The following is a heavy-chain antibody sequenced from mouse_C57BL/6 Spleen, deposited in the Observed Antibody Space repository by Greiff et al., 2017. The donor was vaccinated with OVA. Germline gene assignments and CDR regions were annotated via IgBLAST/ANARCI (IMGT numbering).Heavy chain of an antibody. D-gene: IGHD2-5*01. CDR1: GYAFSSSW. Sequence: QVQLQQSGPELVKPGASVKISCKASGYAFSSSWMNWVKQRPGKGLEWIGRIYPGDGDTNYNGKFKGKATLTADKSSSTAYMQLSSLTSEDSAVYFCARKGSSNYEAMDYWGQGTSVTVSS. V-gene: IGHV1-82*01. CDR3: ARKGSSNYEAMDY. J-gene: IGHJ4*01. CDR2: IYPGDGDT.